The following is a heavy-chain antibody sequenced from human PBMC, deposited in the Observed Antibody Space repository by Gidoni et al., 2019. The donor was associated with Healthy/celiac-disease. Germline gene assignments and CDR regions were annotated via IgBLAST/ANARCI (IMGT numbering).Heavy chain of an antibody. CDR3: AKEYSSGWSTGEFDY. CDR2: ISYDGSNK. Sequence: VQLVESGGGVVQHGRSLSVSCAASGFHFSSYGMHWVRQAPGKGLEGVAVISYDGSNKYYADSVKGRFTISRDNSKNTLYLQMNSLRAEDTAVYYCAKEYSSGWSTGEFDYWGQGTLVTVSS. V-gene: IGHV3-30*18. CDR1: GFHFSSYG. D-gene: IGHD6-19*01. J-gene: IGHJ4*02.